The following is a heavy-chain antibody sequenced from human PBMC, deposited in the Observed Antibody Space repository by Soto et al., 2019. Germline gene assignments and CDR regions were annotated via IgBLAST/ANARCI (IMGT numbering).Heavy chain of an antibody. V-gene: IGHV3-21*02. CDR2: ISSNSAYI. D-gene: IGHD6-13*01. CDR3: TRDAPRDSSARGWFDP. Sequence: EVQLVESGGGLVKPGGSLRLSCAASGFTFRSFTMNWVRQAPGKGLEWVSTISSNSAYIYYTDALRGRFTISRDNAKNSLHLQMNSLRAEDTAVYYCTRDAPRDSSARGWFDPWGPGTLVTVSS. CDR1: GFTFRSFT. J-gene: IGHJ5*02.